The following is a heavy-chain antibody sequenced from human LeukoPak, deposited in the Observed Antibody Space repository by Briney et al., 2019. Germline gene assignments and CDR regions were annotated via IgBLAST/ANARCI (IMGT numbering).Heavy chain of an antibody. Sequence: GASVKVSCKASGYTFTSYDINRVRQATGQGLEWMGWMNPNSGNTGYAQKFQGRVTMTRNTSISTAYMELSSLRSEDTAVYYCARVPFTSYYYYGMDVWGQGTTVTVSS. D-gene: IGHD3-16*01. CDR3: ARVPFTSYYYYGMDV. V-gene: IGHV1-8*01. CDR2: MNPNSGNT. J-gene: IGHJ6*02. CDR1: GYTFTSYD.